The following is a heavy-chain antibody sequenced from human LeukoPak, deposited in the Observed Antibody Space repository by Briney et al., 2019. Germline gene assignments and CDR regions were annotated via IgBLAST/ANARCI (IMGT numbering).Heavy chain of an antibody. V-gene: IGHV3-72*01. J-gene: IGHJ3*02. CDR3: ARSHYQSRDYFDQDAFDI. Sequence: GGSLRLSCAASGFTFSDHYMDWVRQAPGQGLAWVGRTRNKVNSNAAEYAASVKGRFTISRDDSKNLLYLQMNSLKTEDTAVYHCARSHYQSRDYFDQDAFDIWGQGTMVTVSS. CDR1: GFTFSDHY. D-gene: IGHD3-22*01. CDR2: TRNKVNSNAA.